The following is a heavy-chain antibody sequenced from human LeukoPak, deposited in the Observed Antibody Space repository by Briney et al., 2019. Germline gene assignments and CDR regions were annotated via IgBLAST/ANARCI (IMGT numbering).Heavy chain of an antibody. CDR3: ARGPYSSDPNDY. J-gene: IGHJ4*02. V-gene: IGHV4-39*07. CDR2: INHSGST. D-gene: IGHD6-19*01. CDR1: GGSISSSSYY. Sequence: SETLSLTCTVSGGSISSSSYYWGWIRQPPGKGLEWIGEINHSGSTNYNPSLKSRVTISVDTSKNQFSLKLSSVTAADTAVYYCARGPYSSDPNDYWGQGTLVTVSS.